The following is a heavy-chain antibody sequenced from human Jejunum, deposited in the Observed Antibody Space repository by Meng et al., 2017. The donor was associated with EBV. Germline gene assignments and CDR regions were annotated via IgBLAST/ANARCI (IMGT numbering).Heavy chain of an antibody. CDR3: FDHAY. V-gene: IGHV3-15*01. CDR2: IKRKIDGEAT. J-gene: IGHJ4*02. CDR1: GLTFSNAW. Sequence: EGSLVESGGGLVKPGGSLRLSCAASGLTFSNAWMSGVRQAPGKGLEWVGRIKRKIDGEATDYAAPVKGRFTISRDDSKNTVYLQMNSLKNEDTAVYYCFDHAYWGQGTLVTVSS.